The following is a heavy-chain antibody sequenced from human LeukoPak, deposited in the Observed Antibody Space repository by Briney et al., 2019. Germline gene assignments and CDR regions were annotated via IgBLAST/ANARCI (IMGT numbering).Heavy chain of an antibody. J-gene: IGHJ4*02. Sequence: GGSLRLSCAASGFTFSSYEMNWVRQAPGKGLEWVSYISSSGSTIYYADSVKGRFTISRDNAKNSLYLQMNSLRAEDTAVYYCARAPDIVVVPAAPRLFDYWGQGTLVTVSS. CDR3: ARAPDIVVVPAAPRLFDY. CDR1: GFTFSSYE. CDR2: ISSSGSTI. V-gene: IGHV3-48*03. D-gene: IGHD2-2*01.